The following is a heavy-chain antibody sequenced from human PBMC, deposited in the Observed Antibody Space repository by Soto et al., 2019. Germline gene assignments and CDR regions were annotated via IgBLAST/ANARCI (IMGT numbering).Heavy chain of an antibody. V-gene: IGHV4-39*01. CDR3: ARRLGRCSSTSCYYYYYYGMDV. Sequence: QLQLQESGPGLVKPSETLSLTCTVSGGSISSSSYYWGWIRQPPGKGLEWIGSIYYSGSTYYNPSLKSRVTISVDTSKNQFSLKLSSVTAADTAVYYCARRLGRCSSTSCYYYYYYGMDVWGQGTTVTVSS. J-gene: IGHJ6*02. CDR1: GGSISSSSYY. CDR2: IYYSGST. D-gene: IGHD2-2*01.